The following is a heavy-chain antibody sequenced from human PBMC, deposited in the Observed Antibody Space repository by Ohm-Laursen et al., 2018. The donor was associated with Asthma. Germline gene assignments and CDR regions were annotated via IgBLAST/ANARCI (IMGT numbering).Heavy chain of an antibody. V-gene: IGHV3-30-3*01. CDR1: GFTSSNYA. J-gene: IGHJ3*02. Sequence: SLRLSCTASGFTSSNYAMHWVRQAPGKGLEWVAVISYDGSNKYYADSVKGRFTISRDNSKNTLYLQMNSLRAEDTAVYYCAREDTGAFDIWGQGTMVTVSS. D-gene: IGHD5-18*01. CDR2: ISYDGSNK. CDR3: AREDTGAFDI.